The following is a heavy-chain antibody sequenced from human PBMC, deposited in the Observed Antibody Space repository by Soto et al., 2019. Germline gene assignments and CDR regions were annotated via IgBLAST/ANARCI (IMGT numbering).Heavy chain of an antibody. CDR1: GFTFSSYG. J-gene: IGHJ4*02. D-gene: IGHD2-2*03. CDR3: ARDLSGYLRTNLDY. Sequence: GGSLRLSCAASGFTFSSYGMHWVRQAPGKGLEWVAVIWYDGSNKYYADSVKGRFTISRDNSKNTLYLQMNSLRAEDTAVYYCARDLSGYLRTNLDYWGQGTLVTVSS. CDR2: IWYDGSNK. V-gene: IGHV3-33*01.